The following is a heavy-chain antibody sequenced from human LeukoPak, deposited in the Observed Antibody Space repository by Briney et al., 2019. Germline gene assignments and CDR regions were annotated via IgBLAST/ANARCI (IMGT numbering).Heavy chain of an antibody. J-gene: IGHJ4*02. CDR3: ARGSDTAAGLY. D-gene: IGHD6-13*01. Sequence: PSETLSLTCAVYGGSFSGYYWSWIRQPPWKGLEWIGEINHSGSTNYNPSLKSRVSISVDSSKNQFSLKVSSVTAADTAVYYCARGSDTAAGLYWGQGTLVTVSS. CDR1: GGSFSGYY. CDR2: INHSGST. V-gene: IGHV4-34*01.